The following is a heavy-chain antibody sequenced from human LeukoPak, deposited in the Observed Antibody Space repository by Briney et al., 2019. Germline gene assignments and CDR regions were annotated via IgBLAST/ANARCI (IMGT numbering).Heavy chain of an antibody. CDR3: ARIWTGGY. Sequence: GASVKVSCKASGYTFSNYAINWVRQAPGQGLEWMGIINPSGGSTSYAQKFQGRVTMTRDMSTSTVYMELSSLRSEDTAVYYCARIWTGGYWGQGTLVTVSS. CDR1: GYTFSNYA. CDR2: INPSGGST. V-gene: IGHV1-46*01. D-gene: IGHD3/OR15-3a*01. J-gene: IGHJ4*02.